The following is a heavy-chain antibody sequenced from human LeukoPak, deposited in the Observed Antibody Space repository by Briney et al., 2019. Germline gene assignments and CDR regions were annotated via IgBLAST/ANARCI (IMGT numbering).Heavy chain of an antibody. V-gene: IGHV3-53*01. Sequence: GGSLRLSCAASGFTVSSTYMSWVRQAPGKGLEWVSVIYSGGKVYYIDSVKGRFTISRDTSKNTLYLQMNSLRVEDTAVYFCAGRHCSGGGCYFAGADPFDYWGQGTLVTVSS. CDR3: AGRHCSGGGCYFAGADPFDY. D-gene: IGHD2-15*01. CDR1: GFTVSSTY. CDR2: IYSGGKV. J-gene: IGHJ4*02.